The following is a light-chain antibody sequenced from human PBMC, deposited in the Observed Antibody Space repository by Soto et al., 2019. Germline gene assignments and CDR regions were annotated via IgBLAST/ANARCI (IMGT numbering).Light chain of an antibody. CDR1: QSVSRS. J-gene: IGKJ4*01. Sequence: EIVLTQSPATLSLSPGERATLSCRASQSVSRSLAWYQQKPGQAPRLLIYDASNRATCIPARFSGSGSGTDFTLTISSLEPEDFAVYYCQQRSNWPLTFGGGTKVEIK. CDR2: DAS. CDR3: QQRSNWPLT. V-gene: IGKV3-11*01.